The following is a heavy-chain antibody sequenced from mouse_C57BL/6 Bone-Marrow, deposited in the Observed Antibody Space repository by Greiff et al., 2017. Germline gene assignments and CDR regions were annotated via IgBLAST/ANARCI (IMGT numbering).Heavy chain of an antibody. D-gene: IGHD4-1*01. J-gene: IGHJ1*03. Sequence: EVQLQESGPGLVKPSPSLSLTCSVTGYSITSGYYWNWIRQFPGNKLEWMGYISYDGSNTYNPSLKNRISITRYTLKPQFFLKLNSVTTDDTATYYCASPNWDEGWDFDVWGTGTTVTVSS. CDR2: ISYDGSN. CDR1: GYSITSGYY. V-gene: IGHV3-6*01. CDR3: ASPNWDEGWDFDV.